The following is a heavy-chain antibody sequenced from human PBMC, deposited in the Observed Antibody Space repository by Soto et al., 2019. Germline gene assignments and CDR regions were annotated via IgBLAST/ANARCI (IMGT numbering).Heavy chain of an antibody. D-gene: IGHD6-13*01. J-gene: IGHJ5*02. CDR2: IYHSGST. Sequence: TLSLTCAVSGGSISSGGYSWSWIRQPPGKGLGWIGYIYHSGSTYYNPSLNSRVTISVDTSKNQFSLKLNSVTAADTAVYYCARAKTLRLAAAGPCVAWGEGNLVTVSS. CDR1: GGSISSGGYS. CDR3: ARAKTLRLAAAGPCVA. V-gene: IGHV4-30-2*01.